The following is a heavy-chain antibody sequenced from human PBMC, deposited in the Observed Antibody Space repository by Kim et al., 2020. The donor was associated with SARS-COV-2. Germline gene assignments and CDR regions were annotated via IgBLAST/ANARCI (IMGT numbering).Heavy chain of an antibody. D-gene: IGHD3-10*01. CDR1: GGSFSGYY. Sequence: SETLSLTCAVYGGSFSGYYWSWIRQPPGKGLEWIGEINHSGSTNYNPSLKSRVTISVDTSKNQFSLKLSSVTAADTAVYYCATTYYYGSGTGDYWGQGTLVTVSS. CDR3: ATTYYYGSGTGDY. CDR2: INHSGST. J-gene: IGHJ4*02. V-gene: IGHV4-34*01.